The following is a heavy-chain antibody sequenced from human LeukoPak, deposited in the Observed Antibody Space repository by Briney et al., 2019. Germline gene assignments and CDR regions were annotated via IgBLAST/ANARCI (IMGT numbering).Heavy chain of an antibody. D-gene: IGHD2-21*02. V-gene: IGHV4-39*07. CDR2: FYYSGST. Sequence: SETLSLTCTVSGGSISSNRYYWGWIRQPPGKGLEWIGSFYYSGSTYYNPSLKSRVTISVDTSKNQFSLKLSSVTAADTAVYYCARSGHIVVVTAAPEPDAFDIWGQGTMVTVSS. CDR3: ARSGHIVVVTAAPEPDAFDI. J-gene: IGHJ3*02. CDR1: GGSISSNRYY.